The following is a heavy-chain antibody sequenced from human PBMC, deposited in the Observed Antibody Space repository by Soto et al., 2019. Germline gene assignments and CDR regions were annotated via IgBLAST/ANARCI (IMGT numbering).Heavy chain of an antibody. CDR2: ISAYNGNT. CDR3: ARAGNYYDSSGPDY. Sequence: ASVKSSCKASGYTFTSYGISWVRQAPGQGIEWMGWISAYNGNTNYAQKLQGRVTMTTDTSTSTAYMELRSLRSDDTAVYYCARAGNYYDSSGPDYWGQGTLVTVSS. J-gene: IGHJ4*02. D-gene: IGHD3-22*01. CDR1: GYTFTSYG. V-gene: IGHV1-18*01.